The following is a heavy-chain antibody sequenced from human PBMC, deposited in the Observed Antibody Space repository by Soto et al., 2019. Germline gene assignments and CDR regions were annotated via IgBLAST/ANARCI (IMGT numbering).Heavy chain of an antibody. CDR1: GYTFTSYG. Sequence: GASVKVSCKASGYTFTSYGISWVRQAPGQGLEWMGWISAYNGNTNYAQKLQGRVTMTTDTSTSTAYMELRSLRSDDTAVYYCAGKYYYARSGYDDAFDIWGQGTMVTVSS. CDR3: AGKYYYARSGYDDAFDI. V-gene: IGHV1-18*01. CDR2: ISAYNGNT. D-gene: IGHD3-22*01. J-gene: IGHJ3*02.